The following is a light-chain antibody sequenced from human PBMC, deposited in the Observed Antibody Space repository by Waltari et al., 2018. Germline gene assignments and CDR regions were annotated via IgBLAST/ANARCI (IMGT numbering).Light chain of an antibody. J-gene: IGLJ3*02. CDR3: QSYDSSLNWV. Sequence: QSVLTQPPSVSGAPGQRVTISCTGSSSNIGAGYDVHWYQQLPGTAPKLLIYGNSNRPSGVPDRFAGSKSGTSASRAITGLQAEDEADYYCQSYDSSLNWVFGGGTKLTVL. CDR2: GNS. V-gene: IGLV1-40*01. CDR1: SSNIGAGYD.